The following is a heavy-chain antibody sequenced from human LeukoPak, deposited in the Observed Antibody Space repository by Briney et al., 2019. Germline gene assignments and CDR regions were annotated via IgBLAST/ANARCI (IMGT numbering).Heavy chain of an antibody. CDR1: GFTVSSNY. Sequence: GGSLRLSCAASGFTVSSNYMSWVRQAPGKGLEWVSVISGSGGSTYYADSVKGRFTISRDNSKNTLYLQMNSLRAEDTAVYYCAKDRGRYRYGSGSYLFDYWGQGTLVTVSS. CDR3: AKDRGRYRYGSGSYLFDY. J-gene: IGHJ4*02. D-gene: IGHD3-10*01. V-gene: IGHV3-23*01. CDR2: ISGSGGST.